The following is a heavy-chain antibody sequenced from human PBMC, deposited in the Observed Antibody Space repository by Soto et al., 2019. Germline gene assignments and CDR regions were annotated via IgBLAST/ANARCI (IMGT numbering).Heavy chain of an antibody. CDR3: ARLSHTIVGVVISYGMDV. CDR1: GYSFTSYW. V-gene: IGHV5-51*01. J-gene: IGHJ6*02. Sequence: GESLKISCKGSGYSFTSYWIGWVRQMPGKGLEWMGIIYPGDSDTRYSPSFQGQVTISADKSISTAYLQWSSLKASDTAMYYCARLSHTIVGVVISYGMDVWGQGTTVPVAS. CDR2: IYPGDSDT. D-gene: IGHD3-3*01.